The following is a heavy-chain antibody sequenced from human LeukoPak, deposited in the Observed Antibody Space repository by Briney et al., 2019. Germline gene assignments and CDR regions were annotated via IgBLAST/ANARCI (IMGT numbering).Heavy chain of an antibody. CDR1: GFTFSSYW. J-gene: IGHJ3*02. D-gene: IGHD3-10*02. V-gene: IGHV3-7*01. CDR2: IKEDGSEK. Sequence: GSLRLSCAASGFTFSSYWMHWVRQAPGKGLEWVANIKEDGSEKYYVDSVEGRFTISRDNAKNSLYLQMSSLRAEDTAVYYCASILWLYYYGRGGAFDIWGQGTMVTVSS. CDR3: ASILWLYYYGRGGAFDI.